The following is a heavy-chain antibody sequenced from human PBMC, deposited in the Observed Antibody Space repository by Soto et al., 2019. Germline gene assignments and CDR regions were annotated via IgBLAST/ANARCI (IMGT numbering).Heavy chain of an antibody. CDR1: GFTFSSYA. V-gene: IGHV3-23*01. Sequence: QPGGSLRLSCAASGFTFSSYAMSWVRQAPGKGLEWVSAISGSGGSTYYADSVKGRFTISRDNSKNTLYLQMNSLRAEDTAVYYCAKEGYSSSPAVVSSYRPPTVWFDPWGQGTLVTVSS. CDR3: AKEGYSSSPAVVSSYRPPTVWFDP. J-gene: IGHJ5*02. D-gene: IGHD6-6*01. CDR2: ISGSGGST.